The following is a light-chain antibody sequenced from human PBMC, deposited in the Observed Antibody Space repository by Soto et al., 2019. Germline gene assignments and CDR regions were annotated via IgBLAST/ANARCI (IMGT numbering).Light chain of an antibody. CDR1: QNVGSRY. V-gene: IGKV3-20*01. J-gene: IGKJ2*01. CDR2: GAF. Sequence: EIVLTQSPGILYLSPGERATLSCRASQNVGSRYLAWYQQKPGQTPRLLIYGAFSRVTGIPGRFNASGSGTDFTLTITRLEPEDFAVYYCQQYYTSPETFGLGTKVDIK. CDR3: QQYYTSPET.